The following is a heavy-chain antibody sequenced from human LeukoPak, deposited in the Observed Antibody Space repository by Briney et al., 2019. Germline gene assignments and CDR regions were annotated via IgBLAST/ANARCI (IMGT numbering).Heavy chain of an antibody. V-gene: IGHV3-74*01. CDR2: INSDGSST. Sequence: GGSLRLSCAASGFTFSSYWMNWARQAPGKGLVWVSRINSDGSSTSYADSVKGRFTISRDNAKNTLYLQMNSLRAEDTAVYYCARQWELSGYDYWGQGTLVTVSS. CDR1: GFTFSSYW. CDR3: ARQWELSGYDY. J-gene: IGHJ4*02. D-gene: IGHD1-26*01.